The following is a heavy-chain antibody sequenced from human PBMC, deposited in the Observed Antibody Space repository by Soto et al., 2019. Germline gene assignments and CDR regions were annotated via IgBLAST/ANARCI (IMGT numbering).Heavy chain of an antibody. D-gene: IGHD3-3*01. Sequence: EVQLFESGGGLVEPGESLRLSCAASGFIFKDFAMSWVRQAPGKGLEWVSTITTSDAITYSADSVRGRFTISRDNSANTLFLQMSSLRGDDTATYYCTKGDSSGYFDPSSGYSTPDHWGQGTLVTVSS. J-gene: IGHJ5*02. CDR2: ITTSDAIT. V-gene: IGHV3-23*01. CDR3: TKGDSSGYFDPSSGYSTPDH. CDR1: GFIFKDFA.